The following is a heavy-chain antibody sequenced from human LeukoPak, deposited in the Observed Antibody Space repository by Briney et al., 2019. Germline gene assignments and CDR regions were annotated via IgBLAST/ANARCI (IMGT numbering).Heavy chain of an antibody. D-gene: IGHD2-15*01. CDR2: TYHTGGT. J-gene: IGHJ3*02. Sequence: SETLSLTCSVSGDSLSSGGYYWSWIRQHPGKGLEYIGYTYHTGGTYYNPSLKSRVTISVDTSNNQFSLKLNSVSAADTAVYYCARSGYCSGGNCYSNNAFDIWGQGTVVTVSS. CDR1: GDSLSSGGYY. CDR3: ARSGYCSGGNCYSNNAFDI. V-gene: IGHV4-31*03.